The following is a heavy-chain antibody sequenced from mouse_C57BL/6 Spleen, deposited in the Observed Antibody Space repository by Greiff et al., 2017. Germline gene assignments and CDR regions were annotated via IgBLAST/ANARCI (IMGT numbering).Heavy chain of an antibody. V-gene: IGHV14-3*01. CDR1: GFNIKNTY. CDR2: IDPATGNT. Sequence: FQLQQSVAELVRPGASVKLSCTASGFNIKNTYMHWVKQRPEQGLELIGRIDPATGNTKYAPKFQGKATITADTSSNTAYLQLSSLTSEDTAIYYCAVITTVVATDYAMDYWGQGTSVTVSS. CDR3: AVITTVVATDYAMDY. J-gene: IGHJ4*01. D-gene: IGHD1-1*01.